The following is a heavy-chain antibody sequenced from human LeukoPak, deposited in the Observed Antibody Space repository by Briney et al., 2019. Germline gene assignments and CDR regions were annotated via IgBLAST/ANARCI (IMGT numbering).Heavy chain of an antibody. D-gene: IGHD1-26*01. V-gene: IGHV3-7*01. CDR1: GFTFSSYW. CDR2: IKQDGSEE. J-gene: IGHJ4*02. CDR3: ARGSSAGASLRHDY. Sequence: PGGSLIFSCAASGFTFSSYWMSWVRQAPGKGLEWVANIKQDGSEENFVDSVEGQFTIFRDNAKKSLYLQMNSLRAEDTAVYYCARGSSAGASLRHDYWGQGTLVTVSS.